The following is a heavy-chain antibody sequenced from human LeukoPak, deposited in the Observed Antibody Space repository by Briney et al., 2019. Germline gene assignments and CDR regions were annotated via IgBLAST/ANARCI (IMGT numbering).Heavy chain of an antibody. CDR3: ARVTLYPNWNDGIWFDP. Sequence: ASVKVSCKASGYTFTGYYMHWVRQAPGQGLEWVRWINPNSGGTNYAQKFQGRVTMTRDTSISTAYMELSRLRSDDTAVYYCARVTLYPNWNDGIWFDPWGQGTLVTVSS. CDR1: GYTFTGYY. CDR2: INPNSGGT. V-gene: IGHV1-2*02. J-gene: IGHJ5*02. D-gene: IGHD1-1*01.